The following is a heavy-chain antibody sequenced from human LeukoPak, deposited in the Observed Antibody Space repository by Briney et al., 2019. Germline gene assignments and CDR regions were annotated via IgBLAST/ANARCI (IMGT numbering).Heavy chain of an antibody. V-gene: IGHV1-2*02. Sequence: GASVKVSCKASGYTFTGYFIHWVRQAPGQGLEWMGWINPNSGGTNYAQNFQGRVTMTRDTSISTAYMELSRLRSDDTAVYYCARGTTIFGVVAWFDPWGQGTLVTVSS. D-gene: IGHD3-3*01. CDR3: ARGTTIFGVVAWFDP. J-gene: IGHJ5*02. CDR2: INPNSGGT. CDR1: GYTFTGYF.